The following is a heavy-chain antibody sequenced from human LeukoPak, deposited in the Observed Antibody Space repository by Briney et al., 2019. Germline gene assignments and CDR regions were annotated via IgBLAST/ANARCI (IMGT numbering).Heavy chain of an antibody. J-gene: IGHJ4*02. CDR1: GGTFSSYA. CDR2: IIPIFGTA. CDR3: ARKLRYFDWLVFDY. V-gene: IGHV1-69*05. Sequence: SVKVSCKASGGTFSSYAINWVRQAPGQGLEWMGGIIPIFGTANYAQKFQGRVTMTRNTSISTAYMELSSLRSEDTAVYYCARKLRYFDWLVFDYWGQGTLVTVSS. D-gene: IGHD3-9*01.